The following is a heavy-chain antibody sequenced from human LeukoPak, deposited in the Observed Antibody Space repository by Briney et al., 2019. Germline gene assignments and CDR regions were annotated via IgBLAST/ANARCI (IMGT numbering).Heavy chain of an antibody. Sequence: GGSLRLSCAASGFTFSSYSMNWVRQAPGKGLEWVSSISSSSSYIYYVDSVKGRFTISRDNAKNSLYLQMNSLRAEDTALYYCARDREGTYLDVWGKGTTVTVSS. D-gene: IGHD1-1*01. V-gene: IGHV3-21*04. CDR1: GFTFSSYS. J-gene: IGHJ6*03. CDR2: ISSSSSYI. CDR3: ARDREGTYLDV.